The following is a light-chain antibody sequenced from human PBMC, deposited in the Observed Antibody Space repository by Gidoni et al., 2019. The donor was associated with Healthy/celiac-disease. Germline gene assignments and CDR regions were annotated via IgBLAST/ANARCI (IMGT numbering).Light chain of an antibody. Sequence: DIVLTHYPGTLSLSPGERATLSCRASQSVSSSYLAWYQQKPGQAPRLLIYGASSRATGIPDRFSGSGSGTDFTLTISRLEPEDFAVYYCQQYGSSPRTFGQGTKVEIK. CDR3: QQYGSSPRT. CDR1: QSVSSSY. J-gene: IGKJ1*01. V-gene: IGKV3-20*01. CDR2: GAS.